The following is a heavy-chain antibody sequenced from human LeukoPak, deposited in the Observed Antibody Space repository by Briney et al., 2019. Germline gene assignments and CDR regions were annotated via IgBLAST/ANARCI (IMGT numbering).Heavy chain of an antibody. CDR2: ISSTSSYI. D-gene: IGHD3-10*01. CDR1: GFTFSNYA. J-gene: IGHJ6*02. Sequence: PGGSLRLSCAASGFTFSNYAMSWVRQAPGKGLEWVSSISSTSSYIYYADSMKGRFTISRDNAKNSLYLQMNSLRAEDTAVYYCARALWSGPVYYGMDVWGQGTTVTVSS. CDR3: ARALWSGPVYYGMDV. V-gene: IGHV3-21*01.